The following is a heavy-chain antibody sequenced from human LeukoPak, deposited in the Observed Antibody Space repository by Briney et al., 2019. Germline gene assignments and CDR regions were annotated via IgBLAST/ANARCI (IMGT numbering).Heavy chain of an antibody. V-gene: IGHV4-59*01. J-gene: IGHJ3*02. Sequence: SETLSLTRTVSGGSINHYYWSWIRQPPGKGLEWIGYSYYIESTNYNPSLKSRVTISVDTSRNRFSLKLSSVTAADTAMYYCARDNQWLNAFDIWGQGTMVTVSS. CDR1: GGSINHYY. D-gene: IGHD3-22*01. CDR2: SYYIEST. CDR3: ARDNQWLNAFDI.